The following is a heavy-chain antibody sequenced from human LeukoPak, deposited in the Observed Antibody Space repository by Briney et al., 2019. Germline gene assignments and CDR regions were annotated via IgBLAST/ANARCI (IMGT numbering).Heavy chain of an antibody. D-gene: IGHD3-10*01. J-gene: IGHJ4*02. V-gene: IGHV3-9*01. CDR2: ISWNSGSI. Sequence: GGSLRLSCAASGFTFDDYAMHWVRQAPGKGLEWVSGISWNSGSIGYADSVKGRFTISRDNSKNTLYLQMNSLRAEDTAVYYCAKDQGTYYYGSGTHYWGQGTLVTVSS. CDR3: AKDQGTYYYGSGTHY. CDR1: GFTFDDYA.